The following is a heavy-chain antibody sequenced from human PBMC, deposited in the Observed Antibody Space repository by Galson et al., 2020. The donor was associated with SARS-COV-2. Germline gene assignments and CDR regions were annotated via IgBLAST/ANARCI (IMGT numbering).Heavy chain of an antibody. CDR1: GGSISSSSYY. J-gene: IGHJ4*02. Sequence: SETLSLTCTVSGGSISSSSYYWGWIRQPPGKGLEWIGRIYYSGSTYYNPSLKSRVTISVDTSKNQFSLKLSSVTAADTAVYYCARLRPDCTNGVCPKTDDYWGQGTLVTVSS. D-gene: IGHD2-8*01. CDR2: IYYSGST. V-gene: IGHV4-39*01. CDR3: ARLRPDCTNGVCPKTDDY.